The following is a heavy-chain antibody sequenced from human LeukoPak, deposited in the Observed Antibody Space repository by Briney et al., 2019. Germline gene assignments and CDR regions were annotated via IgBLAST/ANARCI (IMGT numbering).Heavy chain of an antibody. CDR2: IIPIFGTA. CDR3: AREGYSGHYFDY. Sequence: GASVKVSCKASGYTFTGYYMHWVRQAPGQGLEWMGGIIPIFGTANYAQKFQGRVTITADESTSTAYMELSSLRSEDTAVYYCAREGYSGHYFDYWGQGTLVTVSS. J-gene: IGHJ4*02. D-gene: IGHD6-13*01. CDR1: GYTFTGYY. V-gene: IGHV1-69*13.